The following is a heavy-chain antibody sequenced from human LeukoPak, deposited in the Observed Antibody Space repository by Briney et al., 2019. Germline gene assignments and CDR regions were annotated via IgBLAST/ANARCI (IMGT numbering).Heavy chain of an antibody. Sequence: GGSLRLSCAASGFTFSDYYMSWIRQAPGKGLEWVSYISSSGSTIYYADSVKGRFTISRDNAKNSLYLQMNSLRAEDTAVYYCARWRYYYDSSGYYSPDYFDYWGQGTLVTVSS. J-gene: IGHJ4*02. CDR1: GFTFSDYY. D-gene: IGHD3-22*01. CDR2: ISSSGSTI. CDR3: ARWRYYYDSSGYYSPDYFDY. V-gene: IGHV3-11*01.